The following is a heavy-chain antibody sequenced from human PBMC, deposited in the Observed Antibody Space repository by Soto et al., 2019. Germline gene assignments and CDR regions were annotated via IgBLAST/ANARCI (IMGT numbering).Heavy chain of an antibody. CDR2: ISGSGGST. J-gene: IGHJ4*02. D-gene: IGHD3-10*01. CDR1: GFTFSSYA. Sequence: EVQLLESGGGLVQPGGSLRLSCAASGFTFSSYAMSWVRQAPGKGLEWVSAISGSGGSTYYADSVKGRFTISRDNSKNTLYLQMNSLRAEDTAVYYCAKARGITMVRGVIGADYWGQGTLVTVSS. CDR3: AKARGITMVRGVIGADY. V-gene: IGHV3-23*01.